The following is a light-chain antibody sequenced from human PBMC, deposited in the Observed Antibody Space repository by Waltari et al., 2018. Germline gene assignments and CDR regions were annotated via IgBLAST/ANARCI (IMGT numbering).Light chain of an antibody. CDR1: QTIRSG. J-gene: IGKJ4*01. CDR3: QQYSVWPQAGT. CDR2: EVS. Sequence: EIVMTQSPATLSASPGERVTLSCRASQTIRSGLAWYQQKPGQAPRLLIFEVSTRVTGVPGRFSGSGSGTEFTLTIRSLQSEDFAVYYCQQYSVWPQAGTFGGGTKVAI. V-gene: IGKV3-15*01.